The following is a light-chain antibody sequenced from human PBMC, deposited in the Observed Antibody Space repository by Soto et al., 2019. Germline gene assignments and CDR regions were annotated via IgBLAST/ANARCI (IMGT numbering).Light chain of an antibody. CDR3: QQRSNWPKT. CDR2: GTS. Sequence: EIVMTQSPATLSVSPGERVTLSCRASQSVSNKLGWYQHKPGQAPRLLIYGTSTRAAGTPARFTGSGSGTDFTLTISSLQSEDFATYYCQQRSNWPKTFGQGTKV. V-gene: IGKV3-15*01. CDR1: QSVSNK. J-gene: IGKJ1*01.